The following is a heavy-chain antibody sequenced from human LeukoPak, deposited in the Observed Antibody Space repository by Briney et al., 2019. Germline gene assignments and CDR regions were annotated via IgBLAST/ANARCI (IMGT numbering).Heavy chain of an antibody. J-gene: IGHJ1*01. V-gene: IGHV3-21*01. CDR1: GFTFSSYS. CDR3: ARGYHTYYYDSSGYYCFQH. CDR2: ISSSSSYI. D-gene: IGHD3-22*01. Sequence: PGGSLRLSCAASGFTFSSYSMNWVRQAPGKGLEWVSSISSSSSYIYYADSVKGRFTISRDNAKNSLYLQMNSLRAEDTAVYYCARGYHTYYYDSSGYYCFQHWGQGTLVTVSS.